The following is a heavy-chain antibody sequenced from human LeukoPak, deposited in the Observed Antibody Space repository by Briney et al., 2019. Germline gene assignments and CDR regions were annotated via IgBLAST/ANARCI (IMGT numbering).Heavy chain of an antibody. Sequence: SETLSHTCTVSGGSISSGAYYWSWIRQHPGKGLEWIGYIYYSGSTYYNPSLKSRVTISVDTSKNQFSLKLSSVTAADTAVYYCARDRYCSSTSCFGVFDPWGQGTLVTVSS. CDR1: GGSISSGAYY. D-gene: IGHD2-2*01. V-gene: IGHV4-31*03. J-gene: IGHJ5*02. CDR3: ARDRYCSSTSCFGVFDP. CDR2: IYYSGST.